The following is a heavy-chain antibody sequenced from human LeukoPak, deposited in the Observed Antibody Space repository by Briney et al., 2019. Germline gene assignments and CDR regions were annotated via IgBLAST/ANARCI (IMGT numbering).Heavy chain of an antibody. Sequence: SETLSLTCTVSGYSISSGYYWGWIRQPPGQGLEWIGSIYHSGSTYYNPSLKSRVTISVDTSKNQFSLKLSSVTAADTAVYYCAREIGVAARPYYYYYYMDVWGKGTTVTVSS. J-gene: IGHJ6*03. D-gene: IGHD6-6*01. V-gene: IGHV4-38-2*02. CDR2: IYHSGST. CDR1: GYSISSGYY. CDR3: AREIGVAARPYYYYYYMDV.